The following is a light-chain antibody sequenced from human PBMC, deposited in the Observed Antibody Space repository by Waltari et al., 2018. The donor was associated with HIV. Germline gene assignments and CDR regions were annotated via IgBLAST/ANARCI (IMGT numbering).Light chain of an antibody. CDR2: DVN. CDR1: ARDMCRYNY. J-gene: IGLJ1*01. Sequence: QSALSQPASVSASPGQSVAISCSGRARDMCRYNYLSWYQQHPDKTPRLILFDVNNRPSGISDRFSGSKSGTTASLTISTVETDDEADYYCASYTVNSTGVFGSGTKLTVL. V-gene: IGLV2-14*03. CDR3: ASYTVNSTGV.